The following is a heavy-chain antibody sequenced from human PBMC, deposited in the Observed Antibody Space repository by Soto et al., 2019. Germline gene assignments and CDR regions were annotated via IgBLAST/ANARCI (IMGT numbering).Heavy chain of an antibody. J-gene: IGHJ4*02. V-gene: IGHV4-34*01. CDR3: ARRLRGSYFDY. D-gene: IGHD2-21*01. CDR2: INHSGST. CDR1: GGSFSGYY. Sequence: QVQLQQWGAGLLKPSETLSLTCAVYGGSFSGYYWSWIRQPPGKGLEWIGEINHSGSTNYNPSLKSRVTISVDTSKKQFSLKLSSVTAADTAVYYCARRLRGSYFDYWGQGTLVTVSS.